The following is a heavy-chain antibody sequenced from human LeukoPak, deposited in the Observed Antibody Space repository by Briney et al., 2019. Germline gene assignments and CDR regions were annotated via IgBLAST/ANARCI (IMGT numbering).Heavy chain of an antibody. Sequence: SETLSLTCNVSGVSVSTSHWNWIRQRPGKGLEWIGCLSYTGKTDYNPSLKSRVSISLGSSNNHFSLKLTSVTAADTAVYYCSEGYLEPFDHWGQGILVTVSS. D-gene: IGHD5-12*01. J-gene: IGHJ4*02. CDR1: GVSVSTSH. V-gene: IGHV4-59*02. CDR3: SEGYLEPFDH. CDR2: LSYTGKT.